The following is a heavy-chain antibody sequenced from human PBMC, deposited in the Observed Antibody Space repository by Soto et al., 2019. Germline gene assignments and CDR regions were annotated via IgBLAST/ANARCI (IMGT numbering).Heavy chain of an antibody. J-gene: IGHJ4*02. CDR3: ARGTLVATTEWFDY. Sequence: SEILSLTCTVSGGSTSSYYWSWIRQPAGKGLEWIGRIYTSGSTNYNPSLKSRVTMSVDTSKNQFSLKLSSVTAADTAVYYCARGTLVATTEWFDYWGQGTLVTVSS. CDR2: IYTSGST. D-gene: IGHD5-12*01. V-gene: IGHV4-4*07. CDR1: GGSTSSYY.